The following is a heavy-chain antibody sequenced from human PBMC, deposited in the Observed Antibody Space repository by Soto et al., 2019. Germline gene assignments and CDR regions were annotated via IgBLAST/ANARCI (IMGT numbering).Heavy chain of an antibody. D-gene: IGHD1-1*01. CDR1: TESFSGFY. CDR3: ARGANWRISWYFDL. CDR2: INHSGNT. Sequence: QVQLQQWGAGLLKPSETLSLTCAVYTESFSGFYWSWILQPPGKGLEWIGEINHSGNTNYNPSLKSRGIISVATSRNQFSLNLNSVTAADTAVYYCARGANWRISWYFDLWGRGNLVTVSS. J-gene: IGHJ2*01. V-gene: IGHV4-34*01.